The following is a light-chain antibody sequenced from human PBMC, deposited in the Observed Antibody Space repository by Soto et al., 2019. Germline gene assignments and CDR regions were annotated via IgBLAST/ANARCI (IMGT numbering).Light chain of an antibody. V-gene: IGKV2-28*01. CDR2: LGS. Sequence: DIVMTQSPVSLPVTPGEPASITCRSSQSLLHSDGYNYLDWYLQKPGQSPQLLIYLGSNRASGVPDRFSGIGSGTDFTLKISRVEAEDVGVYYCMQALQTPLTFGGGTKVEIK. J-gene: IGKJ4*01. CDR3: MQALQTPLT. CDR1: QSLLHSDGYNY.